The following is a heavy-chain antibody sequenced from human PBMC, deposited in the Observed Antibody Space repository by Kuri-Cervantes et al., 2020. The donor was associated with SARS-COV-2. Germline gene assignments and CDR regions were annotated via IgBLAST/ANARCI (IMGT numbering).Heavy chain of an antibody. CDR1: GGSISSYY. D-gene: IGHD2-2*02. CDR2: IYTSGST. Sequence: SETLSLTCTVSGGSISSYYWSWIRQPAGKGLEWIGRIYTSGSTNYNPSLKSRVTMSVDTSKNQFSLKLSSVTAADTAVYYCARHDGVVVPAAILIFGAFDIWGQGTMVTVSS. CDR3: ARHDGVVVPAAILIFGAFDI. J-gene: IGHJ3*02. V-gene: IGHV4-4*07.